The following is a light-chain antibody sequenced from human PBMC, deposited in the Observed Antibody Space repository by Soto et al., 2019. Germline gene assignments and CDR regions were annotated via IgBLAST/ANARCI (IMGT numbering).Light chain of an antibody. CDR3: CSYAGSSTLV. CDR2: EGT. CDR1: NNDFGNYNL. Sequence: QSALTQPASVSGSPGQSITISCTGTNNDFGNYNLVSWYQQHPGKAPNLIIFEGTKRPSGVSNRFSGSKSGNTASLTVSGLQAEDEADYYCCSYAGSSTLVFGTGTKVTVL. J-gene: IGLJ1*01. V-gene: IGLV2-23*01.